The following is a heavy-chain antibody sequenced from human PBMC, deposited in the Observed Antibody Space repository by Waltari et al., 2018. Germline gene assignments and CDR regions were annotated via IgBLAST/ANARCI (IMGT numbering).Heavy chain of an antibody. D-gene: IGHD3-22*01. CDR3: ARGRHDSKHSYGMDV. Sequence: QVQLQQWGAGLLKPSETLSLTCAVYGGSFSGYYWSWIRQPPGKGLEWIGEINHRGSTNYNPALKSRVTRSVDTSKNQFSLKLSAVTAADTAVYYCARGRHDSKHSYGMDVWGQGTTVTVSS. CDR1: GGSFSGYY. CDR2: INHRGST. V-gene: IGHV4-34*01. J-gene: IGHJ6*02.